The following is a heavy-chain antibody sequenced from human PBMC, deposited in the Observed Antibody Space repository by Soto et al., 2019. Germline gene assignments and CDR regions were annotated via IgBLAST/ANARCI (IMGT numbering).Heavy chain of an antibody. V-gene: IGHV3-30-3*01. CDR2: ISYDGSNK. Sequence: QVQLVESGGGVVQPGRSLRISCAASGFTFSSYAMHWVRQAPGKGLEWVAVISYDGSNKYYADSVKGRFTISRDNSKNTLYLQMNSLRAEDTAVYYCASRNWALRHFDYWGQGTLVTVSS. CDR3: ASRNWALRHFDY. CDR1: GFTFSSYA. J-gene: IGHJ4*02. D-gene: IGHD7-27*01.